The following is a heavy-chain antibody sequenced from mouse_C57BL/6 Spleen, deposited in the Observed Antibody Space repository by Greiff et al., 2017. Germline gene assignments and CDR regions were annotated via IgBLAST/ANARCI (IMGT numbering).Heavy chain of an antibody. D-gene: IGHD1-1*01. CDR2: INPSSGYT. V-gene: IGHV1-7*01. Sequence: QVQLKESGAELAKPGASVKLSCKASGYTFTSYWMHWVKQRPGQGLEWIGYINPSSGYTKYNQKFKDKATLTADQSSSTAYMQLSSLTYEDSAVYYCARGGYYGTPYYFDYWGQGTNLTVSS. CDR3: ARGGYYGTPYYFDY. CDR1: GYTFTSYW. J-gene: IGHJ2*01.